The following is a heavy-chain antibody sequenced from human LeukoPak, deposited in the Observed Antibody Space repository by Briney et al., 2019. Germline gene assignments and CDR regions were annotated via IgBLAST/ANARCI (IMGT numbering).Heavy chain of an antibody. V-gene: IGHV3-9*01. CDR3: AKDREVSGSYFDY. J-gene: IGHJ4*02. Sequence: GRSLRLSCAASGFTFDDYAMHWVRQAPGKGLEWVSGISWNSGSIGYADSVKGRFTISRDNAKNSLYLQMNSLRAEDTALYYCAKDREVSGSYFDYWGQGTLVTVSS. D-gene: IGHD1-26*01. CDR1: GFTFDDYA. CDR2: ISWNSGSI.